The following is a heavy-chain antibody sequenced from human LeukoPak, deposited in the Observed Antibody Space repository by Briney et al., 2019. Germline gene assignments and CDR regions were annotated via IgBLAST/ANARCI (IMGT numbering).Heavy chain of an antibody. CDR3: VREMGLSDAFDI. Sequence: PVGSLGLSCAASAFTISTYWMSWVRRAPGKGLEWVANIKQDGSEKYYVDSVKGRFTISRDNAKNSLYLQMNRLRAEDTAVYYCVREMGLSDAFDIWGQGTMVTVSS. D-gene: IGHD3-16*02. CDR2: IKQDGSEK. CDR1: AFTISTYW. V-gene: IGHV3-7*01. J-gene: IGHJ3*02.